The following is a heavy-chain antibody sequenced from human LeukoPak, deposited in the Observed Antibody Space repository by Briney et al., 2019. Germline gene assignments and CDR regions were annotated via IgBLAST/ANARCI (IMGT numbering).Heavy chain of an antibody. Sequence: PGRSLRLSCAASGFTFDDYAMHWVRQAPGKGLEWVSGISWNSGSIGYADSVKGRFTISRDNAKNSLYLQMNSLRAEDTALYYCAKDILGITMVRHEKYYYYYGMDVWGQGTTVTVSS. J-gene: IGHJ6*02. CDR3: AKDILGITMVRHEKYYYYYGMDV. D-gene: IGHD3-10*01. CDR1: GFTFDDYA. V-gene: IGHV3-9*01. CDR2: ISWNSGSI.